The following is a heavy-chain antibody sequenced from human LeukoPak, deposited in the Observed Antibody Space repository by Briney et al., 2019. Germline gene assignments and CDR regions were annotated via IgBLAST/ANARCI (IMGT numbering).Heavy chain of an antibody. CDR3: AKIYNWNLD. CDR2: ITGSGIST. Sequence: GGSLRLSCAGSGFTFSNYAMSWVRQAPGKGLEWVSAITGSGISTFYADSVKGRFTISRDNSNNTLYLQMDSLRAEDTAVYYCAKIYNWNLDWGQGTLVTVSS. D-gene: IGHD1-20*01. J-gene: IGHJ4*02. V-gene: IGHV3-23*01. CDR1: GFTFSNYA.